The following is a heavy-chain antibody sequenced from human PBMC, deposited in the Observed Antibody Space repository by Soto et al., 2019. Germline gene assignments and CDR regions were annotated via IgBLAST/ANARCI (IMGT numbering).Heavy chain of an antibody. CDR1: GFTFSDYY. CDR3: ARADYYDSSGYYLEYFQH. Sequence: GGSLRLSCAASGFTFSDYYMSWIRQAPGKGLEWVSYISSSGSTIYYADSVKGRFTISRDNAKNSLYLQMNSLRAEDTAVYYCARADYYDSSGYYLEYFQHWGQGTLVTVSS. D-gene: IGHD3-22*01. V-gene: IGHV3-11*01. J-gene: IGHJ1*01. CDR2: ISSSGSTI.